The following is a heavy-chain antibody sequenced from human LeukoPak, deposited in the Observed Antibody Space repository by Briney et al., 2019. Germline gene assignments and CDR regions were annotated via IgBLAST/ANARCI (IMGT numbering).Heavy chain of an antibody. CDR2: ISGSGGTT. J-gene: IGHJ6*02. CDR3: VRYTIYYFGMDV. V-gene: IGHV3-23*01. Sequence: PGGSLRLSCAASGFTFSSYAMSWVRQAPGKGLEWVSAISGSGGTTYYAESVKGRFTISRDNSKNTLYLHMNSLRAEDTALYYCVRYTIYYFGMDVWGQGTTVTVSS. CDR1: GFTFSSYA. D-gene: IGHD1-14*01.